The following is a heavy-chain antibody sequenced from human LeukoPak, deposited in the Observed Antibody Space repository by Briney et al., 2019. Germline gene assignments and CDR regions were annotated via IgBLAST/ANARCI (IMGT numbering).Heavy chain of an antibody. Sequence: PSETLSLTCTVSGGSISSGGYYWGWIRQPPGKGLEWIGSIYYSGSTYYNPSLKSRVTISVDTSKNQFSLKLSSVTAADTAVYYCARVEYQLLPYYYGMDVWGQGTTVTVSS. J-gene: IGHJ6*02. CDR2: IYYSGST. V-gene: IGHV4-39*07. CDR3: ARVEYQLLPYYYGMDV. D-gene: IGHD2-2*01. CDR1: GGSISSGGYY.